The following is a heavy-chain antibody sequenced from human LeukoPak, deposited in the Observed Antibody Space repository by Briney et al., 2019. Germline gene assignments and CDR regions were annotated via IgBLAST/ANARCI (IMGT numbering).Heavy chain of an antibody. J-gene: IGHJ4*02. CDR1: GFTFSSYW. Sequence: GGSLRLSCAASGFTFSSYWMHWVRQAPGKGLVWVARINGDGISTTYADSVKGRFTISRDNARNTVYLQMISLRGEDTAVYYCAGDFDYWGQGTLVTVSS. CDR2: INGDGIST. V-gene: IGHV3-74*01. CDR3: AGDFDY.